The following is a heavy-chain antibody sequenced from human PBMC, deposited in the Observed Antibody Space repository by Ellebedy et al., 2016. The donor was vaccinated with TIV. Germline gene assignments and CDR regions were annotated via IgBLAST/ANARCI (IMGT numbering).Heavy chain of an antibody. J-gene: IGHJ3*01. Sequence: GESLKISCAASGFTVSSNYMNWVRQAPGKGLEWVSVIYSGGSAYYADSVKGRFTISRDNSQNPVYLQMNSLRAEDTGIYYCVKDQIAGDGRWVFDLWGQGTVVTVSS. D-gene: IGHD5-24*01. V-gene: IGHV3-53*01. CDR3: VKDQIAGDGRWVFDL. CDR2: IYSGGSA. CDR1: GFTVSSNY.